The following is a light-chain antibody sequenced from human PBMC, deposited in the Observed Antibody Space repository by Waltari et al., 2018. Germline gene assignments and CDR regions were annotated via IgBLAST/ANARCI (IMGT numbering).Light chain of an antibody. CDR3: CSYAGSSAPRV. CDR2: EGN. J-gene: IGLJ3*02. V-gene: IGLV2-23*01. CDR1: SSDVGNYNL. Sequence: QSALTQPASVSGSPGQSITIPCTGPSSDVGNYNLVSWYQQHPGKAPKLMIYEGNKRPSGVSNRFSGSKSGNMASLTISGLQAEDEADYYCCSYAGSSAPRVFGGGTKLTVL.